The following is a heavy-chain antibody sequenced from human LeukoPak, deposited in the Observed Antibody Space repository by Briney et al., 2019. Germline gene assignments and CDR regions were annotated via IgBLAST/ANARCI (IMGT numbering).Heavy chain of an antibody. CDR1: GYTFTSYG. Sequence: ASVKVSCKASGYTFTSYGISWVRQAPGQGLEWMGWISAYNGNANYAQKLQGRVTMTTDTSTSTAYMELRSLRSDDTAVYYCAREYSGYDWGQFDYWGQGTLVTVSS. J-gene: IGHJ4*02. CDR2: ISAYNGNA. V-gene: IGHV1-18*01. CDR3: AREYSGYDWGQFDY. D-gene: IGHD5-12*01.